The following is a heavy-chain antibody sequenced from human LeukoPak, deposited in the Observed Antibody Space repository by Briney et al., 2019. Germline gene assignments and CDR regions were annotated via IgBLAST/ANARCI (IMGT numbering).Heavy chain of an antibody. J-gene: IGHJ6*03. Sequence: GGSLRLSCAASGFTFDDYGMSWVRQAPGKGLEWVSGINWNGGSTGYADSVKGRFTISRDNAKNSLYLQMNSLRAEDTALYYCARVPAANHYHYYMDVWGKGTTVTVSS. D-gene: IGHD2-2*01. CDR1: GFTFDDYG. V-gene: IGHV3-20*04. CDR3: ARVPAANHYHYYMDV. CDR2: INWNGGST.